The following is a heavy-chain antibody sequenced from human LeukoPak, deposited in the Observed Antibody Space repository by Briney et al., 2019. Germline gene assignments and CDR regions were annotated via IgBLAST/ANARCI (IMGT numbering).Heavy chain of an antibody. CDR2: IWYDGSNK. CDR3: AGNYGPYYFDY. Sequence: GGSLRLSCAASGFTFSNYGMHWVRQAPGKGLEWVAVIWYDGSNKYYADSVKGRFTISRDNSKNTLYLQMNSLRAEDTAVYYCAGNYGPYYFDYWGQGTLVTVSS. J-gene: IGHJ4*02. CDR1: GFTFSNYG. V-gene: IGHV3-33*01. D-gene: IGHD3-10*01.